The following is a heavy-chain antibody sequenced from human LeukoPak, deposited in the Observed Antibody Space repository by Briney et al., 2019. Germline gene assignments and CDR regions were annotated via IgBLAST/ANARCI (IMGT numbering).Heavy chain of an antibody. CDR3: AELGITMNGGV. CDR2: ISSRVSTI. D-gene: IGHD3-10*02. Sequence: GGSLRLSCAPSGFTLSMFEMKWVSQAPGEGIGWDAYISSRVSTINYADSVKGRLTISRDQAANSMYRQVNRLRAKDTAVIYRAELGITMNGGVWGKGTTVTISS. V-gene: IGHV3-48*03. J-gene: IGHJ6*04. CDR1: GFTLSMFE.